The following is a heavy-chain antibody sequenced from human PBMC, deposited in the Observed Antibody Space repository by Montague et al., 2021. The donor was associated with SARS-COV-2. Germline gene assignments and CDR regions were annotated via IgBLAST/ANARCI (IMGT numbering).Heavy chain of an antibody. V-gene: IGHV3-23*01. CDR3: ASSNFFAY. D-gene: IGHD6-6*01. Sequence: SLRLSCAASGFTFSNFGMNWVRQAPGKGQEWVSTIDPAGGATYYADSVRGRFAISRDNSKNILSLQMDSLTADDTAVYYCASSNFFAYWGQGTLITVSS. CDR2: IDPAGGAT. CDR1: GFTFSNFG. J-gene: IGHJ4*02.